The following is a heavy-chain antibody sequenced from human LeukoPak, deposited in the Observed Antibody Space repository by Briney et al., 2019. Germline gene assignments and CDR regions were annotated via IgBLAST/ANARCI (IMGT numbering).Heavy chain of an antibody. D-gene: IGHD6-19*01. CDR1: GYTFTSYG. CDR3: ARANKQWRTINWFDP. V-gene: IGHV1-18*01. J-gene: IGHJ5*02. CDR2: ISAYNGNT. Sequence: ASVKVSCKASGYTFTSYGISWVRQAPGQGLEWMGWISAYNGNTNYAQKFQGWVTMTRDTSISTAYMELSRLRSDDTAVYYCARANKQWRTINWFDPWGQGTLVTVSS.